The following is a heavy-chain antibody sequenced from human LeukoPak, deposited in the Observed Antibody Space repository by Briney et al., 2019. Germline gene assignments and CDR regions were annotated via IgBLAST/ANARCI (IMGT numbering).Heavy chain of an antibody. CDR2: INHSDT. D-gene: IGHD4-23*01. V-gene: IGHV4-34*01. CDR3: ARGLTTVAMHNWFDP. J-gene: IGHJ5*02. Sequence: PSETLSLTCAVYGGSFSGYYWSWIRQPPGKGLEGIGEINHSDTNYNPSLKSRVTISVDTSKDQFSLKLSSVTAADTAVYYCARGLTTVAMHNWFDPLGQGTLVTVSS. CDR1: GGSFSGYY.